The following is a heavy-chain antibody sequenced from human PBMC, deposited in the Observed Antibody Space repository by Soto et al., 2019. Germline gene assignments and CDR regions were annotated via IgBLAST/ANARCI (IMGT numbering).Heavy chain of an antibody. CDR2: INAGNGNR. CDR1: GYTFTSYA. Sequence: GASVKVSCKASGYTFTSYAMHWVRQAPGQRLEWMGWINAGNGNRKYSQKFQGRVTITRDTSASTAYMELSSLRSEDTAVYYCARGGGIVVVTAPYDHWGQGTLVTVSS. D-gene: IGHD2-21*02. V-gene: IGHV1-3*01. CDR3: ARGGGIVVVTAPYDH. J-gene: IGHJ4*02.